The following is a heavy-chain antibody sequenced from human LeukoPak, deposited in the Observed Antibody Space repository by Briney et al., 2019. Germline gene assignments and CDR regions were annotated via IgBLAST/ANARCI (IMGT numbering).Heavy chain of an antibody. D-gene: IGHD3-22*01. V-gene: IGHV4-34*01. J-gene: IGHJ4*02. CDR1: GGSFSGYY. Sequence: SETLSLTCAVYGGSFSGYYWSWIRQPPGKGLEWIGEINHSGSTNYNPSLKSRVTISVDTSKNQFSLKLSSVTAADTAVYFCARAVYYYDSSGYYYGVYFDYWGQGTLVTVSP. CDR3: ARAVYYYDSSGYYYGVYFDY. CDR2: INHSGST.